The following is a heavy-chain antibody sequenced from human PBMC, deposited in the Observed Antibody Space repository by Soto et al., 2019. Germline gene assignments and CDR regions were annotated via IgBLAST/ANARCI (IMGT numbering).Heavy chain of an antibody. CDR2: ISHNVSIQ. Sequence: PGGSLRLSCAASGLSFRNYAMHWVRQAPGKGLEWVTMISHNVSIQFYADSVKGRFTISRDNSKDTLYPQMNNLTPEDTAVYYCVGGSLLHWGQGTPVTVSS. J-gene: IGHJ4*02. CDR3: VGGSLLH. V-gene: IGHV3-30*04. CDR1: GLSFRNYA.